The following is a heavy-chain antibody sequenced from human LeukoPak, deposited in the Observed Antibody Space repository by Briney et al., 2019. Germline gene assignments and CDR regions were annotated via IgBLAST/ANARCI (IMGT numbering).Heavy chain of an antibody. CDR3: AREGAVVSGLLDAFDI. D-gene: IGHD3-22*01. Sequence: KPSETLSLTCTVSGGSINNSYWTWIRQPPGKGLEWIGYIYYSGSTNYNPSLKSRVTISVDTSKNQFSLKLSSVTAADTAVYYCAREGAVVSGLLDAFDIWGQGTMVTVSS. V-gene: IGHV4-59*12. J-gene: IGHJ3*02. CDR1: GGSINNSY. CDR2: IYYSGST.